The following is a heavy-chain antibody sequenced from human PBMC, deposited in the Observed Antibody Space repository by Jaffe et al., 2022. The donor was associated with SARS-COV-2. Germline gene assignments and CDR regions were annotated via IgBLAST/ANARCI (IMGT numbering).Heavy chain of an antibody. CDR1: GFSLSTSGVG. CDR3: AHQKGGDYGGGVGFDI. Sequence: QITLKESGPTLVKPTQTLTLTCTFSGFSLSTSGVGVGWIRQPPGKALEWLALIYWNDDKRYSPSLKSRLTITKDTSKNQVVLTMTNMDPVDTATYYCAHQKGGDYGGGVGFDIWGQGTMVTVSS. D-gene: IGHD4-17*01. CDR2: IYWNDDK. V-gene: IGHV2-5*01. J-gene: IGHJ3*02.